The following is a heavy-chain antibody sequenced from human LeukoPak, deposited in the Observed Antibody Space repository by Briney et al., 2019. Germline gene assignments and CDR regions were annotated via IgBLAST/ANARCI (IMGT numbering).Heavy chain of an antibody. J-gene: IGHJ4*02. CDR2: ISYTGTYI. Sequence: PGGSLRLSCAAPAFSLNAYNMNWVRQAPGKGLEWVSSISYTGTYIYYADSVKGRFTISRDNAQNSLYLQMNSLRAEDTAIYYCVRDRGTYRPIDYWGQGTLVTASS. V-gene: IGHV3-21*04. D-gene: IGHD1-26*01. CDR3: VRDRGTYRPIDY. CDR1: AFSLNAYN.